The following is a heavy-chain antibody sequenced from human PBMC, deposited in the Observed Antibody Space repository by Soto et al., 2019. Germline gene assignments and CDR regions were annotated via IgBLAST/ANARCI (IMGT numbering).Heavy chain of an antibody. V-gene: IGHV3-64D*08. CDR2: TTNNGGRT. J-gene: IGHJ4*02. D-gene: IGHD1-26*01. CDR1: GFTFSSYA. CDR3: VKDRYYDPVSPDY. Sequence: GGSLRLSCSASGFTFSSYAMHWVRQAPGKGLEYVSGTTNNGGRTYYADSVKGRFVLSRDNSKNTLYLQMSSLRGEDTAVYYCVKDRYYDPVSPDYWGQGTLVTVSS.